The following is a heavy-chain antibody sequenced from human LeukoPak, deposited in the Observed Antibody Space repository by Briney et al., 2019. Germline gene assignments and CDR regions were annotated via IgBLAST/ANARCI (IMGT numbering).Heavy chain of an antibody. CDR1: GITFSSYG. D-gene: IGHD6-13*01. J-gene: IGHJ4*02. CDR2: IDGSGSFK. Sequence: GGSLRLSCAASGITFSSYGLNWVRQAPGKGPEWLSYIDGSGSFKYYNFFAEGRFTISRDNAKKTLYLQMNSLTVDDTAVYYCPRETLVVRRTLGYWGRGTLVTVSS. V-gene: IGHV3-48*03. CDR3: PRETLVVRRTLGY.